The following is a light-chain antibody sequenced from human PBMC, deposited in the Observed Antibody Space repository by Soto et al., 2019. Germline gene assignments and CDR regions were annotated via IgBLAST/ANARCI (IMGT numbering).Light chain of an antibody. V-gene: IGLV2-14*01. CDR2: GVT. CDR1: SSDVGGYNY. CDR3: SSYTSASTLLYL. J-gene: IGLJ1*01. Sequence: QSALTQPASVSGSPGQSITISCTGTSSDVGGYNYVSWYQQHPGIAPKLLIYGVTNRPSGVSTRFSGSKSGNTASLTISGLQDEDEADYHCSSYTSASTLLYLCVTGIKVTVL.